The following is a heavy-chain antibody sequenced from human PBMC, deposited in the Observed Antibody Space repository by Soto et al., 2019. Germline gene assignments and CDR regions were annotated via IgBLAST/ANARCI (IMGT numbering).Heavy chain of an antibody. Sequence: GGSLRLSCAASGFTFSSYGMHWVRQAPGKGLEWVAVISYDGSNKYYADSVKGRFTISRDNSKNTLYLQMNSLRAEDTAVYYCLTAKGPYDFWSGYYYWGQGTLVTVSS. CDR1: GFTFSSYG. J-gene: IGHJ4*02. D-gene: IGHD3-3*01. CDR2: ISYDGSNK. V-gene: IGHV3-30*03. CDR3: LTAKGPYDFWSGYYY.